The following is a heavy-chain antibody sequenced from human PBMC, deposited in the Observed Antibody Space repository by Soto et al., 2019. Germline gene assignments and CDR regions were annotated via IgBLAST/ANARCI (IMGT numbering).Heavy chain of an antibody. D-gene: IGHD3-16*01. J-gene: IGHJ5*02. Sequence: EVRLVESGGGLVQPGEYLRLSCTASGSTFSSYWMHWVRQAPGKGLVWVSRINSDGSRTNYADSVKGRFTISRDNAKNTMYLQMNSLRADDTAVYYCASSNWGRIDPWGQGTLVTVSS. CDR1: GSTFSSYW. CDR3: ASSNWGRIDP. CDR2: INSDGSRT. V-gene: IGHV3-74*01.